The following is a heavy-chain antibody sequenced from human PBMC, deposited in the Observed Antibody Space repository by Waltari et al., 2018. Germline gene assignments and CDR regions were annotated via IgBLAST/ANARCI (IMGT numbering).Heavy chain of an antibody. V-gene: IGHV5-51*01. D-gene: IGHD4-17*01. CDR1: VYSFTGYW. CDR2: IYPGDSDT. J-gene: IGHJ3*02. Sequence: EAQLVQSGAEEKKPGESLMISCKGSVYSFTGYWIGWLRQMPGKGLDWMGIIYPGDSDTRYSPSFQGQVTISADKSISTAYLQWSSLKASDTAMYYCARQGDYGGPDAFDIWGQGTMVTVSS. CDR3: ARQGDYGGPDAFDI.